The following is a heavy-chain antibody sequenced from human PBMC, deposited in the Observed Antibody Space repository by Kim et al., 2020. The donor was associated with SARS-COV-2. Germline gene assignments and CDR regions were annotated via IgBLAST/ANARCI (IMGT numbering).Heavy chain of an antibody. V-gene: IGHV3-23*01. Sequence: GGSLRLSCAASGFTFSSYAMSWVRQAPGKGLEWVSAISGSGGSTYYADSVKGRFTISRDNSKNTLYLQMNSLRAEDTAIYYCAKAGDSGYEIGYFDYWGQGTLVTVSS. D-gene: IGHD5-12*01. CDR1: GFTFSSYA. CDR3: AKAGDSGYEIGYFDY. J-gene: IGHJ4*02. CDR2: ISGSGGST.